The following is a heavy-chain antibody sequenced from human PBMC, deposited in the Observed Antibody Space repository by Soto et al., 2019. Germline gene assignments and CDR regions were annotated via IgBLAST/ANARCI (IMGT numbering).Heavy chain of an antibody. CDR2: IISSSSYI. D-gene: IGHD6-13*01. Sequence: GGSLRLSCAASGFTFSSYSMNWVRQAPGKGLEWVSSIISSSSYIYYADSVKGRFTISRDNAKNSLYLQMNSLRAEDTAVYYCAREWSWTIAAAGTSVGYYGMDVWGQGTTVTVSS. CDR3: AREWSWTIAAAGTSVGYYGMDV. CDR1: GFTFSSYS. J-gene: IGHJ6*02. V-gene: IGHV3-21*01.